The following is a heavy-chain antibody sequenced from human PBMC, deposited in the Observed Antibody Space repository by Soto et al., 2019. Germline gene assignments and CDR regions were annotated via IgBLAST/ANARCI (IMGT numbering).Heavy chain of an antibody. CDR1: GFIFSSNA. CDR3: TRADPTVTLSVFDP. CDR2: IANDGSNK. J-gene: IGHJ5*02. D-gene: IGHD4-17*01. V-gene: IGHV3-30-3*01. Sequence: QVQLVESGGGVVQPGRSLRLSCAASGFIFSSNAMHWVRQAPGKGLEWVAGIANDGSNKYYADSVKGRFTISRDNSKNTLYLQMNSLSAEDTAVYYCTRADPTVTLSVFDPWGQGTLVTVSS.